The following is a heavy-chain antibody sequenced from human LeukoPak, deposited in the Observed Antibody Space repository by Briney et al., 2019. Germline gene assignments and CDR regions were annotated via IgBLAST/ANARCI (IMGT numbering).Heavy chain of an antibody. V-gene: IGHV3-21*01. Sequence: PGGSLRLSCAASGFTLSTYTMKWVRPAPGEGLGWVSSISSSSSYIYYADSVKGRFTISRDDAKNSLSLQMNSLRAEDTAVYYCAKDGASTWYGDFEFWGQGTLVTVSS. D-gene: IGHD6-13*01. CDR2: ISSSSSYI. J-gene: IGHJ4*02. CDR1: GFTLSTYT. CDR3: AKDGASTWYGDFEF.